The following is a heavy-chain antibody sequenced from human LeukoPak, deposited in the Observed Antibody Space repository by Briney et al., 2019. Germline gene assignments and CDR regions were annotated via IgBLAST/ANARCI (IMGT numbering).Heavy chain of an antibody. Sequence: ASVKVSCKASGNTFTSYDLHWVRQAPGQGLEWMGIIDPSGGSTSYAQKFQGRVTMTRDTSTSTVYMELSSLRSEDTAVYYRARAYGSGSYLWENWFDPWGQGTLVTVSS. CDR3: ARAYGSGSYLWENWFDP. CDR1: GNTFTSYD. V-gene: IGHV1-46*01. CDR2: IDPSGGST. J-gene: IGHJ5*02. D-gene: IGHD3-10*01.